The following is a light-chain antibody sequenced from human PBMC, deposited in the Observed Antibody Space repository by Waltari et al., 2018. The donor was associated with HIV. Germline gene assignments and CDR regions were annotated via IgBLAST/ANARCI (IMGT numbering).Light chain of an antibody. CDR2: EVS. Sequence: QSALTQPPSASGSPGQSVTISCTGTSSDVGGYNYVSWYQKHPGKAPKFMIYEVSKRPSGVPDRFSGSKSGNTASLTVSGLQAEDEADYYCSSYAGSKGVVFGGGTKLTVL. J-gene: IGLJ2*01. CDR3: SSYAGSKGVV. CDR1: SSDVGGYNY. V-gene: IGLV2-8*01.